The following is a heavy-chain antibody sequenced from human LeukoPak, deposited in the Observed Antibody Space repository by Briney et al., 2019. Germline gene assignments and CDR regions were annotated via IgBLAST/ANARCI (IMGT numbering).Heavy chain of an antibody. V-gene: IGHV1-3*01. CDR1: GYTFTSYA. J-gene: IGHJ4*02. CDR3: ARLAVAGGGFIDY. Sequence: ASAKVSCKASGYTFTSYAMHWVRQAPGQRLEWMGWINAGNGNTKYSQKFQGRVTITRDTSASTAYMELSSLRSEDTAVYYCARLAVAGGGFIDYWGQGTLVTVSS. D-gene: IGHD6-19*01. CDR2: INAGNGNT.